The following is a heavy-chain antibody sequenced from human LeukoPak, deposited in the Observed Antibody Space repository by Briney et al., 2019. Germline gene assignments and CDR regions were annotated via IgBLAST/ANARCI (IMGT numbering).Heavy chain of an antibody. V-gene: IGHV3-74*01. D-gene: IGHD3-22*01. Sequence: GGSLRLSCAASGFTFSDYWMHWVRQAPGKGLVWVSRINSDGSSTDYADSVKGRFTISRDNAKKTLYLQMNSLRAEDTGVYYCARGRIEGRGDTSGYCVFWYFDLWGTGTLATVSS. CDR3: ARGRIEGRGDTSGYCVFWYFDL. CDR1: GFTFSDYW. CDR2: INSDGSST. J-gene: IGHJ2*01.